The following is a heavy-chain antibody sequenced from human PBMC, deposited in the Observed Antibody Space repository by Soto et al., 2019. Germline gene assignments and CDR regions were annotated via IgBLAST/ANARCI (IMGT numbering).Heavy chain of an antibody. J-gene: IGHJ4*02. CDR2: INTDGSNI. Sequence: EMQLVESGGGLVQPGESLRLSCAASGFTFSRYWMHWVRQSPEKGLVWVSHINTDGSNINYADSVKGRFTISRDNAKNTLLFHMDALEAVDSDFYYCARAAYSSSWYADFWCQGTLVTVSS. CDR1: GFTFSRYW. CDR3: ARAAYSSSWYADF. D-gene: IGHD6-13*01. V-gene: IGHV3-74*02.